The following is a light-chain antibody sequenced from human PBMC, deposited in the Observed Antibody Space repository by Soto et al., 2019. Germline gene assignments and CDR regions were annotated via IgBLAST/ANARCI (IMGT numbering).Light chain of an antibody. CDR2: GTS. V-gene: IGKV1-39*01. CDR1: QAINTY. Sequence: DIQMTQSPSFLSASVGDRVTISCRASQAINTYLNWYQQKPGKAPKLLIYGTSDLQNGVPSRFSGGGSGTDFTRTISSLQPEDLATYYCQQSYSSLLITSGQGTRLE. J-gene: IGKJ5*01. CDR3: QQSYSSLLIT.